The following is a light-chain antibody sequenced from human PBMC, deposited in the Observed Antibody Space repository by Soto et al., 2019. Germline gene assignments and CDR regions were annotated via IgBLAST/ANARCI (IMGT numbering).Light chain of an antibody. Sequence: ETVMTHSPLSLPTTPVEHASRSFSSSQILLHSNGYNYLDWYLQKPGQSPQLLIYLGSNRASGVPDRFSGSGSGTDFTLKISRVEAEDVGVYYCMQPLQSWKFGQGTKVDIK. CDR2: LGS. CDR1: QILLHSNGYNY. J-gene: IGKJ1*01. V-gene: IGKV2-28*01. CDR3: MQPLQSWK.